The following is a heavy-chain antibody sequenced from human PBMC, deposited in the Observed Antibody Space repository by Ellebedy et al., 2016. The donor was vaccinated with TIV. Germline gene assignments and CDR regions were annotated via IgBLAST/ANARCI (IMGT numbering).Heavy chain of an antibody. V-gene: IGHV3-23*01. D-gene: IGHD3-22*01. CDR1: GFTFSDYA. Sequence: GESLKISCAASGFTFSDYAMNWVRQAPGKGLEWISVISAGGTNTYYADSVKGRFTISRDNSKNTLFLQMNSLRAEDTAVYFCAKADSSGLYYARRPLNYWGQGALVTVST. CDR2: ISAGGTNT. CDR3: AKADSSGLYYARRPLNY. J-gene: IGHJ4*02.